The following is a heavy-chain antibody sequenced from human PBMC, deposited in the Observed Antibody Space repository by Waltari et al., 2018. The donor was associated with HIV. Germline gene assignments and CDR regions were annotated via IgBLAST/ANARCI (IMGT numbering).Heavy chain of an antibody. J-gene: IGHJ3*02. Sequence: QVQLQESGPGLVKPSQTLSLTCTVSGGSISSGSYYWSWIRQPVGKGLGWIGRIYTRGGTNYNPSLKRRVTISVDTSKNQFSLKLSSVTAADTAVYYCARSLRLLGIGAFDIWGQGTMVTVSS. CDR1: GGSISSGSYY. CDR2: IYTRGGT. V-gene: IGHV4-61*02. CDR3: ARSLRLLGIGAFDI. D-gene: IGHD7-27*01.